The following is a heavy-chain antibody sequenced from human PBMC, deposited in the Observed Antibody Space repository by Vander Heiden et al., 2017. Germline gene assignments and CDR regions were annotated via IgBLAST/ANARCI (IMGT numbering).Heavy chain of an antibody. Sequence: QITLKESGPTVVTPTQTPTLTCTFSDFSLSTNGVGVGWLRQPPGRALEWLAVIYWDDDKVYSPSLKNRLTITKETSKNQVGLAMANMDPVDTATYYCARTLRFTIFGIYQFDHWGPGTLVTVSS. CDR2: IYWDDDK. CDR1: DFSLSTNGVG. V-gene: IGHV2-5*02. D-gene: IGHD3-3*01. CDR3: ARTLRFTIFGIYQFDH. J-gene: IGHJ4*02.